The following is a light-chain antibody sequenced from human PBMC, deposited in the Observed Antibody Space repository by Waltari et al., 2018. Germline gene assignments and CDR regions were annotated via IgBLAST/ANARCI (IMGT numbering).Light chain of an antibody. Sequence: DIQMTQSPSTLSASIGDRVTITCRASQSISNWLAWYQQKPGKATKLLIYTASNLESGVPSRFSGSGSGTEFTLTISSLQPDDFATYYCQHYNSYPWTFGQGTKVEI. J-gene: IGKJ1*01. CDR2: TAS. V-gene: IGKV1-5*03. CDR3: QHYNSYPWT. CDR1: QSISNW.